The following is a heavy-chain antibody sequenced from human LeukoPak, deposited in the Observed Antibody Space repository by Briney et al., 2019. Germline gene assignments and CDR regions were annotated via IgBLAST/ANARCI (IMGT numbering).Heavy chain of an antibody. Sequence: SETLSLTCTVSGGSVRGDGYFRAWIRQPPGKGLEWIGSVFYTGGTYYNPSLKSRVTISVDTSRNQFSLHVNSVTAADTAVYFCARRIVLVAAGNDVLDSWGQGTLVTVSS. V-gene: IGHV4-39*01. CDR3: ARRIVLVAAGNDVLDS. D-gene: IGHD2-15*01. CDR2: VFYTGGT. J-gene: IGHJ4*02. CDR1: GGSVRGDGYF.